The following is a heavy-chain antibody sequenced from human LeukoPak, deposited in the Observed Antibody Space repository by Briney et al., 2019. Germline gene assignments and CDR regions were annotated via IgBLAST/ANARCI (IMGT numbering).Heavy chain of an antibody. V-gene: IGHV4-59*01. CDR2: IYYSGTT. Sequence: SETLSLTCTVSGVSISSYYWNWSRQPPGKGLEWIGSIYYSGTTNYNPSLKSRVTISLATSKTQFSLKLSSVTAVDTAVYYCARGEGSSMVRGVIFWFDPWGQGSLVTVSS. CDR3: ARGEGSSMVRGVIFWFDP. D-gene: IGHD3-10*01. J-gene: IGHJ5*02. CDR1: GVSISSYY.